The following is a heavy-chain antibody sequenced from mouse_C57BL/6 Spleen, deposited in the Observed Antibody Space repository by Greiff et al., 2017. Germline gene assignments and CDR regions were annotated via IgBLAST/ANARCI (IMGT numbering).Heavy chain of an antibody. V-gene: IGHV1-82*01. D-gene: IGHD1-1*01. J-gene: IGHJ2*01. CDR1: GYAFSSSW. CDR3: AITTVVATPYYFDY. Sequence: QVQLQQSGPELVKPGASVKISCKASGYAFSSSWMNWVKQRPGKGLEWIGRIYPGDGDTNYNGKFKGKATLTADKSSSTAYMQLSSLTSEASAVYFCAITTVVATPYYFDYWGQGTTLTVSS. CDR2: IYPGDGDT.